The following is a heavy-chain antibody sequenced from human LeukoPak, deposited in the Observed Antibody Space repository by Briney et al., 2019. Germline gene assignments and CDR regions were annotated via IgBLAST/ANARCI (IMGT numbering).Heavy chain of an antibody. D-gene: IGHD5-18*01. Sequence: GRSLRLSCAASGFTFSSYAMHWVRQAPGKGLDWVAVISYDGSNKYYAASVKGRFTISRDNSKNTLYLQMNSLRAEDTAVYYCARGADTAMGAAFDIWGQGTMVTVSS. CDR1: GFTFSSYA. CDR3: ARGADTAMGAAFDI. CDR2: ISYDGSNK. J-gene: IGHJ3*02. V-gene: IGHV3-30*04.